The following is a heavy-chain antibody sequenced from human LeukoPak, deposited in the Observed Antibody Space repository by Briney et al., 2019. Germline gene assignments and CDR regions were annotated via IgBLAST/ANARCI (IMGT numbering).Heavy chain of an antibody. D-gene: IGHD6-6*01. J-gene: IGHJ3*02. Sequence: PGGSLRLSCAASGFTFSTYAMHWVRQAPGKGLEYVSAISDNGGSTFYANSVKGRFTISRDNSKNTLYLQMGSLRAEDMAVYYCARDLAARVSPTIWGQGTMVTVSS. CDR3: ARDLAARVSPTI. CDR2: ISDNGGST. CDR1: GFTFSTYA. V-gene: IGHV3-64*01.